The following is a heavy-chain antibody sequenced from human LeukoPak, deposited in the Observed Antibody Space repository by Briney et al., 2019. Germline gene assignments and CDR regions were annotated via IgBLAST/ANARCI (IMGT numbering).Heavy chain of an antibody. V-gene: IGHV1-69*01. CDR3: ARGELRIVGATLFDY. CDR2: IIPIFGTA. D-gene: IGHD1-26*01. CDR1: GGTFSSYA. Sequence: SVKVSFKASGGTFSSYAISWVRQAPGQGLEWMGGIIPIFGTANYAQKFQGRVTITADESTSTAYMELSSLRSEDTAVYYCARGELRIVGATLFDYWGQGTLVTVSS. J-gene: IGHJ4*02.